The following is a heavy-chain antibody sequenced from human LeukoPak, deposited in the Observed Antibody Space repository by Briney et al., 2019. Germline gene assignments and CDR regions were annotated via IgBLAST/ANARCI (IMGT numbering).Heavy chain of an antibody. V-gene: IGHV1-18*01. J-gene: IGHJ4*02. CDR1: GYTFTSYD. D-gene: IGHD6-13*01. CDR2: ISAYNGNT. Sequence: ASVKVSCKSSGYTFTSYDISWVRQAPGQGLEWMGGISAYNGNTNYAHKLQGRVTMTTDTYTSKALMELRSLRSDDTAVYYCAREPRSGIAATSWFDYWGQGTLVTVSS. CDR3: AREPRSGIAATSWFDY.